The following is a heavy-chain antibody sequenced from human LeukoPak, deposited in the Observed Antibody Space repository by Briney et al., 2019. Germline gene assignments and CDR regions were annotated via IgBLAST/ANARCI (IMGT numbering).Heavy chain of an antibody. CDR3: ARDPSSGWYLKGWFDP. V-gene: IGHV3-21*01. CDR1: GYSLTELS. J-gene: IGHJ5*02. CDR2: ISSSSNYI. D-gene: IGHD6-19*01. Sequence: GASVKVSFKVSGYSLTELSMHWVRQAPGKGLEWVSSISSSSNYIYYADSVKGRFTISRDNAKNSLYLQMNSLRAEDTAVYYCARDPSSGWYLKGWFDPWGQGTLVTVSS.